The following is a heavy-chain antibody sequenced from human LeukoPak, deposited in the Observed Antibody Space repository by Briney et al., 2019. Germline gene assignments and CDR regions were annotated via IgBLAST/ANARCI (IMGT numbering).Heavy chain of an antibody. CDR2: INHSGST. Sequence: SETLSLTCAVYGGSFSGYYWSWIRQPPGKGLEWIGEINHSGSTNYNPPLKSRVTISVDTSKNQFSLKLSSVTAADTAVYYCARVYCSSTSCYGDYFDYWGQGTLVTVSS. V-gene: IGHV4-34*01. CDR1: GGSFSGYY. CDR3: ARVYCSSTSCYGDYFDY. D-gene: IGHD2-2*01. J-gene: IGHJ4*02.